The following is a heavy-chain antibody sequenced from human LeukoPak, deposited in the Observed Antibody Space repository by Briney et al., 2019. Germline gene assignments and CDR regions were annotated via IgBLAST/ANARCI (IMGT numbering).Heavy chain of an antibody. CDR1: GFTFEDYA. CDR2: ISWNSGSI. CDR3: AKGYYYDSSGYPYFDY. Sequence: GRSLRLSCAASGFTFEDYAMHWVRQAPGKGLEWVSGISWNSGSIGYADSVKGRFTISRDNAKNSLYLQMNSLRAEDTALYYCAKGYYYDSSGYPYFDYWGQGTLVTVSS. V-gene: IGHV3-9*01. J-gene: IGHJ4*02. D-gene: IGHD3-22*01.